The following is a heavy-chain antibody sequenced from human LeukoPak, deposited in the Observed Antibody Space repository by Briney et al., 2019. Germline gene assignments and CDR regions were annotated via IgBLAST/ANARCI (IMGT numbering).Heavy chain of an antibody. Sequence: QPGGSLRLSCAASGFTFSSYAMNWVRQAPGKGLEWVSAISGSGGSTYYADSVKGRFTISRDSSKNTLYLQMNSLRAEDTAVYYCAKAHCSGGSCYSGYFQHWGQGTLVTVSS. CDR2: ISGSGGST. V-gene: IGHV3-23*01. J-gene: IGHJ1*01. D-gene: IGHD2-15*01. CDR3: AKAHCSGGSCYSGYFQH. CDR1: GFTFSSYA.